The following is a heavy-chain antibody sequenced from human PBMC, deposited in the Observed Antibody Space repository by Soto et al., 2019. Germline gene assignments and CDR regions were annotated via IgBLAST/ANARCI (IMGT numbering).Heavy chain of an antibody. J-gene: IGHJ3*02. CDR1: GYTLTELS. Sequence: ASVKVSCKVSGYTLTELSMHWVRQAPGKGLEWMGGFDPEDGETIYAQKYQGRVTMTEDTSTDTAYVELSSLRSEDTAVYYCATGSGWYGNDAFDIWGQGTMVTVSS. V-gene: IGHV1-24*01. CDR3: ATGSGWYGNDAFDI. D-gene: IGHD6-19*01. CDR2: FDPEDGET.